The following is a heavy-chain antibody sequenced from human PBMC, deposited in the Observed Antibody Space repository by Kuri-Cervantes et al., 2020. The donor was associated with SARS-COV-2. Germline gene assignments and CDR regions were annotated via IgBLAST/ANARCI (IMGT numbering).Heavy chain of an antibody. CDR1: GFTFSSYA. V-gene: IGHV3-23*01. D-gene: IGHD4-17*01. CDR2: ISGSGGST. J-gene: IGHJ6*02. Sequence: GESLKISCAASGFTFSSYAMSWVRQAPGKGLEWVSTISGSGGSTYYADSVKGRFTISRDNSRNTLYVQMNSLRAEDTALYYCAKDQGYDYGDYYYYGMDVWGQGTTVTVSS. CDR3: AKDQGYDYGDYYYYGMDV.